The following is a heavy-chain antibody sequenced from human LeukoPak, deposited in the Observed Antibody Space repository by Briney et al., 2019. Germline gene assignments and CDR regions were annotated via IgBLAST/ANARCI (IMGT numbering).Heavy chain of an antibody. D-gene: IGHD6-13*01. CDR1: GGSISSSSYY. CDR3: AREKRYSSSWYTSADY. J-gene: IGHJ4*02. Sequence: SETLSLTCTVSGGSISSSSYYWGWIRQPPGKGLEWIGSIYHSGSTYYNPSLKSRVTISVDTSKNQFSLKLSSVTAADTAVYYCAREKRYSSSWYTSADYWGQGTLVTVSS. V-gene: IGHV4-39*07. CDR2: IYHSGST.